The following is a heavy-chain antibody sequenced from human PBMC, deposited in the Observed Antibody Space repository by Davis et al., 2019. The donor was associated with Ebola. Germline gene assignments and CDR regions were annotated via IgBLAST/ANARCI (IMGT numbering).Heavy chain of an antibody. D-gene: IGHD3-22*01. J-gene: IGHJ6*02. V-gene: IGHV3-48*03. Sequence: GESLKISCAASGFTFSSYEMNWVRQAPGKGLEWVSYISSSGSTLYYADSVKGRFTISRDNAKNSLYLQMNSLRAEDTAVYYCARVGLGMIGSKYGMDVWGQGTTVTVSS. CDR2: ISSSGSTL. CDR3: ARVGLGMIGSKYGMDV. CDR1: GFTFSSYE.